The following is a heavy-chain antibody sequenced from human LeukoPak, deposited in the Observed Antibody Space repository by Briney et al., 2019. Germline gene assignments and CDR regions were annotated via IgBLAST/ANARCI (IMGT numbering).Heavy chain of an antibody. CDR3: TRRGRNNWGEGNDY. CDR2: INDSGST. Sequence: SGTLSLTCTVSGGSISSYYWSWIRQPPGKGLEWIGYINDSGSTNSNPSLKSRVTMSVDTSKNQFSLKLSSVTAADTAVYYCTRRGRNNWGEGNDYWGQGTLVTV. J-gene: IGHJ4*02. V-gene: IGHV4-59*08. D-gene: IGHD1-1*01. CDR1: GGSISSYY.